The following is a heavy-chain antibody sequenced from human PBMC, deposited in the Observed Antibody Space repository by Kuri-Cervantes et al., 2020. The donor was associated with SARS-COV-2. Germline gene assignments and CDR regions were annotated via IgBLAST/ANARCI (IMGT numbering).Heavy chain of an antibody. CDR1: GFTFSDYY. J-gene: IGHJ4*02. V-gene: IGHV3-11*04. Sequence: GGSLRLSCVASGFTFSDYYFTWIRQAPGKGLEWVSYISTSGGSIFYADSVKHRFTTSGDNANNSVYLQMNSLRVEDTAVYYCARDSRMGKSLDYWGQGTLVTVSS. CDR3: ARDSRMGKSLDY. CDR2: ISTSGGSI. D-gene: IGHD7-27*01.